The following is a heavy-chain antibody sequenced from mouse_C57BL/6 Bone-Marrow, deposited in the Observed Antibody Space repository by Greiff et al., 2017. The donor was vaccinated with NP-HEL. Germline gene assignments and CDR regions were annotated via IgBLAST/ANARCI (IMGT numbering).Heavy chain of an antibody. D-gene: IGHD1-1*01. CDR3: ARFGITTVVAPYYYAMDY. CDR2: INPNYGTT. CDR1: GYSFTDYN. V-gene: IGHV1-39*01. J-gene: IGHJ4*01. Sequence: EVKLMESGPELVKPGASVKISCKASGYSFTDYNMNWVKQSNGKSLEWIGVINPNYGTTSYNQKFKGKATLTVDQSSSTAYMQLNSLTSEDSAVYYCARFGITTVVAPYYYAMDYWGQGTSVTVSS.